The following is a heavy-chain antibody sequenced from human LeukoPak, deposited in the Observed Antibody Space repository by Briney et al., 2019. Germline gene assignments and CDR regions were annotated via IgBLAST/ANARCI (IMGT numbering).Heavy chain of an antibody. V-gene: IGHV4-34*01. CDR2: INHRGST. CDR1: GGSFSGYH. D-gene: IGHD6-6*01. J-gene: IGHJ4*02. CDR3: ARGRGAARFVTIEFDY. Sequence: SETLSLTCAVYGGSFSGYHWSWVRQPPGKGLEWIGEINHRGSTNYNPSLKSRVTMSVDTSKNQFSLKLSSVTAADTAVYYCARGRGAARFVTIEFDYWGQGALVTVSS.